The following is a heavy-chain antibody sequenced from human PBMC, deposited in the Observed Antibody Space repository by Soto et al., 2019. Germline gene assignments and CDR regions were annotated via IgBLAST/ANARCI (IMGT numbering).Heavy chain of an antibody. CDR2: ISYDGSNK. CDR1: GFTFSSYG. CDR3: AKDPGDYGDYGPTTEGYFDY. J-gene: IGHJ4*02. V-gene: IGHV3-30*18. Sequence: QVQLVESGGGVVQPGRSLRLSCAASGFTFSSYGMHWVRQAPGKGLEWVAVISYDGSNKYYADSVKGRFTISRDNSKNTLYLQMNSLRAEDTAVYYCAKDPGDYGDYGPTTEGYFDYWGQGTLVTVSS. D-gene: IGHD4-17*01.